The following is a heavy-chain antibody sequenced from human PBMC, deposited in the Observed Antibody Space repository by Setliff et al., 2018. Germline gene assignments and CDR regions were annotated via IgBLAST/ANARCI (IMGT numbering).Heavy chain of an antibody. J-gene: IGHJ6*03. D-gene: IGHD2-2*01. CDR2: INHSGST. Sequence: SETLSLTCAVYGGSFSGYYWSWIRQPPGKGLEWIGEINHSGSTNYNPSLKSRVTISVDTSKNQFSLKLSSVTAADTAVYYCARKSRNIVVVPAAVIYCYYYYMDVWGKGTTVTVSS. V-gene: IGHV4-34*01. CDR1: GGSFSGYY. CDR3: ARKSRNIVVVPAAVIYCYYYYMDV.